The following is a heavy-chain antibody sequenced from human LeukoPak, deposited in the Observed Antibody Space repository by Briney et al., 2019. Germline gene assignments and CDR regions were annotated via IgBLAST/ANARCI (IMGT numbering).Heavy chain of an antibody. CDR2: INHSGST. D-gene: IGHD2-2*01. CDR1: GGSFSGYY. V-gene: IGHV4-34*01. J-gene: IGHJ4*02. Sequence: SETLSLTCAVYGGSFSGYYWSWIRQPPGKGLEWIGEINHSGSTNYNPSLKSRVTISVDTSKNQFSLKLSSVTAADTAVYYCESTQKYCSSTSCHYSWGQGTLVTVSS. CDR3: ESTQKYCSSTSCHYS.